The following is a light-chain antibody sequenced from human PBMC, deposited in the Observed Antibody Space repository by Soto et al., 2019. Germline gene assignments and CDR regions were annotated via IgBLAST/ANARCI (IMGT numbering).Light chain of an antibody. CDR2: GVS. CDR3: QQYGDWPLT. Sequence: EIVMTQSPVTLSVSPGERATLSCRASQSVRNTYLAWYQQKPGQAPRLLIFGVSNRAAGIPARFSGSGSGTEFTLTISSLQSEDFAVYYCQQYGDWPLTFGGGTKVDNK. V-gene: IGKV3-15*01. CDR1: QSVRNTY. J-gene: IGKJ4*01.